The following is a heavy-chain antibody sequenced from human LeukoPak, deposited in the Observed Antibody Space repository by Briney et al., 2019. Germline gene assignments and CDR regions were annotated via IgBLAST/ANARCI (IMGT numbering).Heavy chain of an antibody. J-gene: IGHJ4*02. V-gene: IGHV3-23*01. CDR2: ISGSGGST. CDR1: GFTFSSYA. Sequence: GGSLRLSCRTSGFTFSSYATSWVRQAPGKGLEWVSSISGSGGSTYYAESVKGRFTISRDNPKNTLYLQMNSLRAEDTAVYYCAKDERRITIFGVASNYWGQGTLVTVSA. CDR3: AKDERRITIFGVASNY. D-gene: IGHD3-3*01.